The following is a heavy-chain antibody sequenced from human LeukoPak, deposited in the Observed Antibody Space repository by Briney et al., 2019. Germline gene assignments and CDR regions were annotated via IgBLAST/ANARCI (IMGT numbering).Heavy chain of an antibody. V-gene: IGHV3-11*01. CDR2: ISASSGTR. CDR3: ARGLAANDWFDP. Sequence: GSLRLSCAASGFTFSDYYMNWIRQAPGKGLEWLSYISASSGTRYYADSVKGRFTISRDNAKNSLYLQMNSLRAEDTAVYYCARGLAANDWFDPWGQGTLVTVSS. D-gene: IGHD2-15*01. J-gene: IGHJ5*02. CDR1: GFTFSDYY.